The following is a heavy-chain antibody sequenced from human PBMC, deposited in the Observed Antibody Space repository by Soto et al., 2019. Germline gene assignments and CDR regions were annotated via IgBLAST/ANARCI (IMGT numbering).Heavy chain of an antibody. Sequence: QVQLQESGPGLLKPSETLSLTCTVSGGSIRGHYWSWIRQPAGKGPQWIGRIYASGSSNYNPSLKSRVTLSVDTSKSQISLKMTSVTAADTAVYYCARASQIWFDPWGQGTLVTVSS. CDR2: IYASGSS. CDR3: ARASQIWFDP. CDR1: GGSIRGHY. V-gene: IGHV4-4*07. J-gene: IGHJ5*02.